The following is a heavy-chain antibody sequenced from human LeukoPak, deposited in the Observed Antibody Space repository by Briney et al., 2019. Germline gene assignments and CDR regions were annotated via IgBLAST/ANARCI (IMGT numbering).Heavy chain of an antibody. CDR3: ARHVEVRSGYYFWFDP. Sequence: PSETVSLTCTVSVGSISSSSYYWAWIRQPPGRGLEWIGSIYYSWSTYYNPSLKSRVTISVDTSKNQFSLKMSSVTAADTAVYYCARHVEVRSGYYFWFDPWGQGTLVTVSS. D-gene: IGHD3-3*01. CDR1: VGSISSSSYY. V-gene: IGHV4-39*01. J-gene: IGHJ5*02. CDR2: IYYSWST.